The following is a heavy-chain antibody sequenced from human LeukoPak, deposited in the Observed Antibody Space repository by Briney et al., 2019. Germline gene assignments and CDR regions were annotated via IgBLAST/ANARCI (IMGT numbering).Heavy chain of an antibody. CDR3: SRVTRSYDAFDI. D-gene: IGHD3-3*01. V-gene: IGHV4-59*01. CDR1: GGSFSGYY. J-gene: IGHJ3*02. CDR2: IYYRGNT. Sequence: SEPLSLTCAVYGGSFSGYYWSWIRQPPGKGLEWIGYIYYRGNTNFNPSLKSRVTISVDTSKNQFSLTLSSVTAADTAVYYCSRVTRSYDAFDIWGQGTMVTVSA.